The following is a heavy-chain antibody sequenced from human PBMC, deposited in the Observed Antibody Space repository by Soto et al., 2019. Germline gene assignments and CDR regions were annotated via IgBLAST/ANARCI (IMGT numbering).Heavy chain of an antibody. V-gene: IGHV1-69*13. CDR3: ASYMRYFDWPGPAYYYMDV. J-gene: IGHJ6*03. CDR1: GGTFSSYA. Sequence: SVKVSCKASGGTFSSYAISWVRQAPGQGLEWMGGIIPIFGTANYAQKFQGRVTITADESTSTAYMELSSLRSEDTAVYYCASYMRYFDWPGPAYYYMDVWGKGTTVTVSS. CDR2: IIPIFGTA. D-gene: IGHD3-9*01.